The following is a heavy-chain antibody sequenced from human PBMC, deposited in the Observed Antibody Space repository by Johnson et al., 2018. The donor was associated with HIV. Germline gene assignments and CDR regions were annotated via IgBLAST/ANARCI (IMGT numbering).Heavy chain of an antibody. V-gene: IGHV3-15*01. Sequence: VQLVESGGDLIQPGGSLRLSCAASGFTFSNAWMSWVRQAPGKGLEWVGRIKSKTDGGTTDYAAPVKGRFTISRDDSKNTLYLQMNSLKTEDTAVYYCTTDKQLWLTVDIWGQGTMVTVSS. CDR2: IKSKTDGGTT. D-gene: IGHD5-18*01. CDR1: GFTFSNAW. J-gene: IGHJ3*02. CDR3: TTDKQLWLTVDI.